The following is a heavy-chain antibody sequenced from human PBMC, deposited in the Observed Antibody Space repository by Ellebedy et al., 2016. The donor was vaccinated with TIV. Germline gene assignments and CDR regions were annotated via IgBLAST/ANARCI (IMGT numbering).Heavy chain of an antibody. CDR1: GGSISSYY. J-gene: IGHJ5*02. V-gene: IGHV4-59*12. D-gene: IGHD6-19*01. CDR2: IYYSGST. CDR3: ARGASGRRIAVAGTGWSWFDP. Sequence: SETLSLTXTVSGGSISSYYWSWIRQPPGKGLEWIGYIYYSGSTNYNPSLKSRVTISVDTSKNQFSLKLSSVTAADTAVYYCARGASGRRIAVAGTGWSWFDPWGQGTLVTVSS.